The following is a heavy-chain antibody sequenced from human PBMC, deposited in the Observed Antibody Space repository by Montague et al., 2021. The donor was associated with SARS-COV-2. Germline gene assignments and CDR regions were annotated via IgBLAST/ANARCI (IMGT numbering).Heavy chain of an antibody. CDR3: ARPGSVSGWFYFDD. D-gene: IGHD6-19*01. Sequence: SETLSLTCAVYGGSFSGYHWSWIRQPPGEGLEWIGSLSSSGSTYYNPSLRSRVTISMDTSKNHFSLKVNSVTATDTAVYFCARPGSVSGWFYFDDWGQGTLVSVSS. CDR2: LSSSGST. J-gene: IGHJ4*02. CDR1: GGSFSGYH. V-gene: IGHV4-34*01.